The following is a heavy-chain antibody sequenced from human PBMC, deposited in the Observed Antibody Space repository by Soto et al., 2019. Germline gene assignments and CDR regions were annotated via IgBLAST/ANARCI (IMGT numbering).Heavy chain of an antibody. CDR3: ASVPLGGIAAPNLYYYGMDV. Sequence: GVSLRLSCAASGFAFSRYLRSWVCKTPGKGLAWVANIKQDGSEKYYVDSEKGLFTISKDNPSNSLSLEMNSLKAEDTGVYYCASVPLGGIAAPNLYYYGMDVCGQAAKDTVSS. CDR2: IKQDGSEK. CDR1: GFAFSRYL. J-gene: IGHJ6*02. D-gene: IGHD6-13*01. V-gene: IGHV3-7*01.